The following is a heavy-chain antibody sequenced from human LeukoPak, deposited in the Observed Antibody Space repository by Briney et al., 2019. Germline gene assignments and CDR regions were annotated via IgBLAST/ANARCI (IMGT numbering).Heavy chain of an antibody. V-gene: IGHV3-72*01. CDR2: VRKKTNSYTT. D-gene: IGHD1-26*01. CDR1: GFTFSDHD. Sequence: GGSLRLSCAASGFTFSDHDMDWVRQAPGKGLEWVGRVRKKTNSYTTEYAASVKGRFTISRDDSQNSLYLQMNSLTAEDTAVYYCARLVGTNNWGQGTLVIVSS. CDR3: ARLVGTNN. J-gene: IGHJ4*02.